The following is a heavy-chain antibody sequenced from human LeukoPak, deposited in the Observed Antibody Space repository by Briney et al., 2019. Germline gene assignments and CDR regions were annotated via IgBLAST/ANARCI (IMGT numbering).Heavy chain of an antibody. J-gene: IGHJ5*02. Sequence: GGSLRLSCAASGFTVNTNYMSWVRQAPGKGLEYVSVIYSGGNTHYADSVKGRFTISRDHSKNTVYLHMNSLRAEDTAVYYCARVGGSGSSQNWFDPWGQGTLVTVSS. CDR1: GFTVNTNY. CDR2: IYSGGNT. V-gene: IGHV3-53*01. CDR3: ARVGGSGSSQNWFDP. D-gene: IGHD3-10*01.